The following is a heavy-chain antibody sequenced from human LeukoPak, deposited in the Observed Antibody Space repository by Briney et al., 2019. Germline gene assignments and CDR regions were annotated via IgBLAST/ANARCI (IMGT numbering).Heavy chain of an antibody. J-gene: IGHJ6*02. V-gene: IGHV1-3*01. Sequence: ASVKVSCKASGYTFTSYAMHWVRQAPGQRLEWMGWINAGNGNTKYSQKFQGRVTITRDTSTSTAYMELRSLRSDDTAVYYCARVRFKSGYYDSSGYYYGPTYYYYGMDVWGQGTTVTVSS. CDR1: GYTFTSYA. CDR3: ARVRFKSGYYDSSGYYYGPTYYYYGMDV. D-gene: IGHD3-22*01. CDR2: INAGNGNT.